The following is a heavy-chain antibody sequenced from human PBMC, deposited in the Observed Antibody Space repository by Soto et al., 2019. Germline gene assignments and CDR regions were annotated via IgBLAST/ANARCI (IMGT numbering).Heavy chain of an antibody. V-gene: IGHV4-39*01. CDR1: GGSISSSSYY. J-gene: IGHJ6*02. D-gene: IGHD2-2*02. CDR3: ARRVGYCSSTSCYTRYYGMDV. Sequence: ASETLSLTCTVSGGSISSSSYYWGWFRQPPGKGLEWIGSIYYSGSTYYNPSLKSRVTISVDTSKNQFSLKLSSVTAADTAVYYCARRVGYCSSTSCYTRYYGMDVWGQGTTVTVSS. CDR2: IYYSGST.